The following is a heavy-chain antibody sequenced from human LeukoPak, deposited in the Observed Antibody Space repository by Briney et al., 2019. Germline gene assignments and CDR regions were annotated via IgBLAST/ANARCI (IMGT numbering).Heavy chain of an antibody. J-gene: IGHJ3*01. V-gene: IGHV3-66*04. CDR1: GFTVTKNY. CDR3: VRLTLGGYNMGAFDL. CDR2: LYRDGSS. Sequence: GGSLRLSCAASGFTVTKNYMNWVRQAPAKGLEWLSILYRDGSSFYADSVTGRFTISRDRSKNTISLEMNNLRAEDTAVYYCVRLTLGGYNMGAFDLWGHGTAVTVSP. D-gene: IGHD3-22*01.